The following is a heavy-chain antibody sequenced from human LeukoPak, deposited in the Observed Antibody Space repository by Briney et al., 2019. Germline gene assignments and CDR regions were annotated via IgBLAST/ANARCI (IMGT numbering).Heavy chain of an antibody. D-gene: IGHD1-26*01. CDR3: AKDGSRGLDY. V-gene: IGHV3-23*01. CDR2: ISGSGGST. CDR1: GFTFSSYA. Sequence: GGSLRLSCAASGFTFSSYAMSWVRQAPGKGLEWVSAISGSGGSTYYADSVKGRFAISRDSSKNTLYLQMNSLRAEDTAVYYCAKDGSRGLDYWGQGTLVTVSS. J-gene: IGHJ4*02.